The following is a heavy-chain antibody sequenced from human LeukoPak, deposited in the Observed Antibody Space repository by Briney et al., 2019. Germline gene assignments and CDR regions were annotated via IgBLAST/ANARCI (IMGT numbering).Heavy chain of an antibody. CDR2: ISWNSGSI. CDR1: GFTFDDYA. Sequence: GGSLRLSCAASGFTFDDYAMHWVRQAPGKGLEWVSGISWNSGSIGYADSVKGRFTISRDNAKNSLYLQMNSLRAEDTAVYYCARDALGIDYWGQGTLVTVSS. CDR3: ARDALGIDY. V-gene: IGHV3-9*01. D-gene: IGHD7-27*01. J-gene: IGHJ4*02.